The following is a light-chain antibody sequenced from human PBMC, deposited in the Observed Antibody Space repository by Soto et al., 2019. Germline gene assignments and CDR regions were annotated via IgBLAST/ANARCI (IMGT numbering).Light chain of an antibody. J-gene: IGLJ3*02. Sequence: QSALTQPASVSGSPGQSMTISCTGTGSDVGGYNCVSWYQQHPGQAPKLMIYEVGNRPSGVSDRFSASKSANTASLTISGLETEDEADYYCCSFTSINSWVFGGGTKLTVL. V-gene: IGLV2-14*01. CDR1: GSDVGGYNC. CDR3: CSFTSINSWV. CDR2: EVG.